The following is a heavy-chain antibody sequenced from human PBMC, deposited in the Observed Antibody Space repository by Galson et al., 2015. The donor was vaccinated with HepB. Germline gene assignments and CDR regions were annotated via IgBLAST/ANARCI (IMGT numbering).Heavy chain of an antibody. CDR3: ARQTVPAASLDY. CDR1: GYSFTNYW. V-gene: IGHV5-51*01. J-gene: IGHJ4*02. CDR2: IYPGDSDT. D-gene: IGHD2-2*01. Sequence: QSGAEVKKPGESLKISCKGSGYSFTNYWIGWVRQMPGKGLEWMGIIYPGDSDTRYSPSFQGLVTMSVDKSTGTAYLQWSSLRASDTAMYYCARQTVPAASLDYWGQGTLVAVSS.